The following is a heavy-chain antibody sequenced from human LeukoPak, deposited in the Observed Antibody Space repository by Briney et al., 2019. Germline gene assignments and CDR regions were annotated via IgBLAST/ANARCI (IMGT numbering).Heavy chain of an antibody. J-gene: IGHJ4*02. CDR3: AKDRAKYTYGQVYFNN. Sequence: GGSLRLSCAASGFTFDDYAMHWVRQAPGKGLEWVSGISWDSGNIGYADSVKGRFTISRDNAKNSLYLHMNSLRAEDTAFYYCAKDRAKYTYGQVYFNNWGQGTLVTVSS. V-gene: IGHV3-9*01. D-gene: IGHD5-18*01. CDR2: ISWDSGNI. CDR1: GFTFDDYA.